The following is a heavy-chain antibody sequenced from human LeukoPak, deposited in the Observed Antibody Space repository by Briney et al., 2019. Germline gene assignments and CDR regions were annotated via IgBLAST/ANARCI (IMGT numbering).Heavy chain of an antibody. CDR3: ARGGVTGYIY. V-gene: IGHV4-34*01. CDR2: INHSGGT. J-gene: IGHJ4*02. CDR1: GGSFSSYY. D-gene: IGHD3-9*01. Sequence: SETLSLTCTVSGGSFSSYYWSWIRQPPGKGLEWIGEINHSGGTNYNPSLKSRVTISVDASKNQFSLKLSSVTAADTAVYYCARGGVTGYIYWGQGTLVTVSS.